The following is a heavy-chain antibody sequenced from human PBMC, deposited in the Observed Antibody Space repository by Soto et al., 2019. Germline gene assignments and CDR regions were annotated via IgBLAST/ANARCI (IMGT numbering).Heavy chain of an antibody. V-gene: IGHV1-46*01. CDR3: ARTPPYYYDSSGYPDY. CDR2: INPSGGST. Sequence: GASVKVSCKASGYTFTSYYMHWVRQAPGQGLEWMGIINPSGGSTSYAQKFQGRVTMTRDTSTSTVYMELSSLRSEDTAVYYCARTPPYYYDSSGYPDYWGQGTLVTVSS. J-gene: IGHJ4*02. CDR1: GYTFTSYY. D-gene: IGHD3-22*01.